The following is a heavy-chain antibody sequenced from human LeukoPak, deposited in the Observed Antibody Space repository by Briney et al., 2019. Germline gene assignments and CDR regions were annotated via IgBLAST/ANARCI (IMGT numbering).Heavy chain of an antibody. CDR2: IYYSGST. V-gene: IGHV4-59*12. J-gene: IGHJ5*02. CDR1: GGSISSYY. D-gene: IGHD6-6*01. CDR3: ARVSEYSSSYNWFDP. Sequence: SETLSLTCTVSGGSISSYYWSWLRQPPGKGLEWIGYIYYSGSTNYNPSLKSRVTISVDTSKNQFSLKLSSVTAADTAVYYCARVSEYSSSYNWFDPWGQGTLVTVSS.